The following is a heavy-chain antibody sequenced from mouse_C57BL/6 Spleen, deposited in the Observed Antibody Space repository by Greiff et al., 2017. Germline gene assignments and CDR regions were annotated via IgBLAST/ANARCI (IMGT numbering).Heavy chain of an antibody. J-gene: IGHJ2*01. CDR1: GYTFTSYW. CDR2: IYPGNSDT. V-gene: IGHV1-5*01. CDR3: TISPSYDYDAYFDD. D-gene: IGHD2-4*01. Sequence: EVQLQQSGTVLARPGASVKMSCKTSGYTFTSYWMHWVKQRPGQGLEWIGAIYPGNSDTSYNPTFKGKAKLPEVKSASTAYMELSSLTNEYSAVYYCTISPSYDYDAYFDDWGQGTTLTVSS.